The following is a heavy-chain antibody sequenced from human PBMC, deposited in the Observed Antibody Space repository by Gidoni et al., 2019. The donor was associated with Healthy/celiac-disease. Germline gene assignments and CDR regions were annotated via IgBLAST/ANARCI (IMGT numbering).Heavy chain of an antibody. CDR3: ARRCSGGSCYGGMDV. V-gene: IGHV1-46*01. Sequence: QVQLVQSGAEVKKPGASVKVSCKASGYTFTSYYLHWVRQAPGQGLEWMGRINPSGGSTSYAQKFQGRVTMTRDTSTSTVYMELSSLRSEDTAVYYCARRCSGGSCYGGMDVWGQGTTVTVSS. CDR2: INPSGGST. D-gene: IGHD2-15*01. CDR1: GYTFTSYY. J-gene: IGHJ6*02.